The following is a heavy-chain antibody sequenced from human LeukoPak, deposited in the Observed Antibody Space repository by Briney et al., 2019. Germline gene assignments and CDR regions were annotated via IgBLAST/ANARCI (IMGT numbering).Heavy chain of an antibody. V-gene: IGHV4-34*01. J-gene: IGHJ6*02. Sequence: PSETLSLTCAVYGGSFSGYYWSWIRQPPGKGLEWIGEINHSGSTSYNPSLKSRLTISVDTSENQLSLKLSYVTAADTAVYYCARGSVGYFYCWSPFYYGIDVLGQGTTVTVSS. CDR3: ARGSVGYFYCWSPFYYGIDV. CDR2: INHSGST. CDR1: GGSFSGYY. D-gene: IGHD3-3*01.